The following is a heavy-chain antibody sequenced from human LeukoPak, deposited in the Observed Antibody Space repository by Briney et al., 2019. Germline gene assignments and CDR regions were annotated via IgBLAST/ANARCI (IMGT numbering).Heavy chain of an antibody. D-gene: IGHD3-10*01. CDR1: GYTLTELS. CDR2: FDPEDGET. J-gene: IGHJ5*02. CDR3: ATVLRLRYYYGSGRWYWFDP. V-gene: IGHV1-24*01. Sequence: ASVTLSCKVSGYTLTELSMHWVRQAPGKGLEWMGGFDPEDGETIYAQKFHDRATMTEHTSTDTAYMELRSLRSEDTAMSYCATVLRLRYYYGSGRWYWFDPWGQGTLVTVSS.